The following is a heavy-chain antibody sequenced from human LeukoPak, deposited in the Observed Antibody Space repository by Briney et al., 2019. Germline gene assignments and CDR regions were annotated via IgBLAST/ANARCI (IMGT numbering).Heavy chain of an antibody. J-gene: IGHJ4*02. CDR1: GYSFSNYW. D-gene: IGHD6-19*01. CDR2: IYPGDSDT. V-gene: IGHV5-51*01. CDR3: ASPFFRSGWYYFDY. Sequence: GESLQISCKGSGYSFSNYWIGWVRQMPGKGLEWMGIIYPGDSDTTYSPSFQGQVTISADKSISTAYLQWSSLKASDTAMYYCASPFFRSGWYYFDYWGQGTLVTVSS.